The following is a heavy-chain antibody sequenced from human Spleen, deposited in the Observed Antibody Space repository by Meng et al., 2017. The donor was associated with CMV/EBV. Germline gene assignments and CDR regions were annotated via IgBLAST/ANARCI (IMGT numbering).Heavy chain of an antibody. CDR3: ARGTGKHKYNWFDP. Sequence: KAAGGTFSSYAISWVRQAPEQGLEWMGGIIPILGIASYAQKFQGRVTITADKSTSTAYMELSSLRSEDTAVYYCARGTGKHKYNWFDPWGQGTLVTVSS. CDR2: IIPILGIA. CDR1: GGTFSSYA. V-gene: IGHV1-69*10. J-gene: IGHJ5*02. D-gene: IGHD1-14*01.